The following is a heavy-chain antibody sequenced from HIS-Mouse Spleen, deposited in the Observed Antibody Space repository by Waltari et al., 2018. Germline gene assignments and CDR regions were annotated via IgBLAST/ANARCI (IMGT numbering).Heavy chain of an antibody. CDR1: GCTFSSYG. J-gene: IGHJ4*02. CDR2: IWYDGSNK. V-gene: IGHV3-33*06. D-gene: IGHD2-8*01. Sequence: QVQLVESGGGVVQPGRSLRRSCAASGCTFSSYGMHWVRQAPGKGLEWVAVIWYDGSNKYYADSVKGRFTISRDNSKNTLYLQMNSLRAEDTAVYYCAKGGLMVYAIGDYWGQGTLVTVSS. CDR3: AKGGLMVYAIGDY.